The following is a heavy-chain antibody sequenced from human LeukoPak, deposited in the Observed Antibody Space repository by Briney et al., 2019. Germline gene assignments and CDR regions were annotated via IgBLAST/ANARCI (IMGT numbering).Heavy chain of an antibody. D-gene: IGHD2-21*02. CDR3: ARVKVTSITSHDQ. CDR1: GDSISNYY. Sequence: ASETLSLTCSVSGDSISNYYWSWIRQPAGKGLEWIGHVYTSGSTNYNPSLKSRVTMSVDTSKNQFSLKLASVTAADTAVYYCARVKVTSITSHDQWGQGTLVTVSS. J-gene: IGHJ4*02. CDR2: VYTSGST. V-gene: IGHV4-4*07.